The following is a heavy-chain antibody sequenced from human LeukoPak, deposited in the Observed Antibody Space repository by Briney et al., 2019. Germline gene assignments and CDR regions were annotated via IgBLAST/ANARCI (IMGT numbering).Heavy chain of an antibody. V-gene: IGHV4-30-4*01. D-gene: IGHD4-17*01. CDR2: IYDSGST. Sequence: SSETLSLTCTVSGASIRSGDYYWSWIRQPPGKGLEWIGYIYDSGSTYYNPSLKSRITISVDTSENRFSLKLSSVTATDTAVYYCARMTTVTTGADYWGQGTLVTVSS. CDR3: ARMTTVTTGADY. CDR1: GASIRSGDYY. J-gene: IGHJ4*02.